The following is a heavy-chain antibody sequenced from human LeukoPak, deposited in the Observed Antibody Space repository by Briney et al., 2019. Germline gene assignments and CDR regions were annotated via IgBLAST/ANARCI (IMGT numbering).Heavy chain of an antibody. D-gene: IGHD3-16*02. CDR2: ISAYNGNT. V-gene: IGHV1-18*01. Sequence: GASVKVSYKASGYTFTSYGISWVRQAPGQGLEWMGWISAYNGNTNYAQKLQGRVTMTTDTSTSTAYMELRSLRSDDTAVYYCARKWVITFGGVIGQSLDYWGQGTLVTVSS. CDR3: ARKWVITFGGVIGQSLDY. CDR1: GYTFTSYG. J-gene: IGHJ4*02.